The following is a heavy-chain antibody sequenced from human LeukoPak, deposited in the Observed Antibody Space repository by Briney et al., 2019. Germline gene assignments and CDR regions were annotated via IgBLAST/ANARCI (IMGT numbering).Heavy chain of an antibody. CDR2: ICYSGST. J-gene: IGHJ5*02. CDR1: GDSISSYY. D-gene: IGHD3-10*01. CDR3: ARGPYGSGSYLGLNWFDP. V-gene: IGHV4-59*01. Sequence: SETLSLTCTVSGDSISSYYWSWIRQPPGKGLEWIGYICYSGSTNYNPSLKRRVTILVDTSKNQFSLKLSSVTPADTAVYYCARGPYGSGSYLGLNWFDPWGQGTLVTASS.